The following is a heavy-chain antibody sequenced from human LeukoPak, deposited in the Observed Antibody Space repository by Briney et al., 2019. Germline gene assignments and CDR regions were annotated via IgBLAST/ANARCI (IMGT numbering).Heavy chain of an antibody. J-gene: IGHJ4*02. CDR3: AKVEGSSGGFLDY. CDR1: GFTFSSYA. V-gene: IGHV3-23*01. Sequence: GGSLRLSCAASGFTFSSYAMSWVRQAPGKGLEWVSATSGSGGSTYYADSVKGRFTISRDNSKNTLYLQMNSLRAEDTAVYYCAKVEGSSGGFLDYWGQGTLVTVSS. D-gene: IGHD6-19*01. CDR2: TSGSGGST.